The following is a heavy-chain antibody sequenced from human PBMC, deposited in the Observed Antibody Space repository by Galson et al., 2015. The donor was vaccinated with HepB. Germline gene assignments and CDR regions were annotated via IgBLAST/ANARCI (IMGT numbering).Heavy chain of an antibody. J-gene: IGHJ5*02. CDR1: GDSIKNYY. CDR2: IYTSGST. CDR3: ARGMKYYDFWSRWEAREKGFDP. Sequence: SETLSLTCIVSGDSIKNYYWSWIRQPAGKGLEWIGRIYTSGSTNNNPSLKSRVSMSVDMSRNHISLKLTSVTAADTGVYYCARGMKYYDFWSRWEAREKGFDPWGQGTLVSVSS. D-gene: IGHD3-3*01. V-gene: IGHV4-4*07.